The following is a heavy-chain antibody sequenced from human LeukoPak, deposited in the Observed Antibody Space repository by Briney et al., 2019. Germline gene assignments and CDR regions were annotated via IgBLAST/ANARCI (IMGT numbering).Heavy chain of an antibody. D-gene: IGHD6-13*01. CDR3: ARIGHSSILSRINWFDP. J-gene: IGHJ5*02. CDR1: GGSISSSSYY. CDR2: IYYSGST. V-gene: IGHV4-39*01. Sequence: PSETLSLTCTVSGGSISSSSYYWGWIRQPPGKGLEWIGSIYYSGSTYYNPSLKSQVTISVDTSKNQFSLKLSSVTAADTAVHYCARIGHSSILSRINWFDPWGRGTLVTVSS.